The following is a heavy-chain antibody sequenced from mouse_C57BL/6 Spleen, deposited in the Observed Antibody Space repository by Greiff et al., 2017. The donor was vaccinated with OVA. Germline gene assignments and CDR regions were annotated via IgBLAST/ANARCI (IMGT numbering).Heavy chain of an antibody. Sequence: VQLQQSGAELVKPGASVKISCKASGYAFSSYWMNWVKQRPGKGLEWIGQIYPGDGDTNYNGKFKGKATLTADKSSSTAYMQLSSLTSEDSAVYFCARENDYDVNFDYWGQGTTLTVSS. J-gene: IGHJ2*01. D-gene: IGHD2-4*01. CDR1: GYAFSSYW. CDR2: IYPGDGDT. V-gene: IGHV1-80*01. CDR3: ARENDYDVNFDY.